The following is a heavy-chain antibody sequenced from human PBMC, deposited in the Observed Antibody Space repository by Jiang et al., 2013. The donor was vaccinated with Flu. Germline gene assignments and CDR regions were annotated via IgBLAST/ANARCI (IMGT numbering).Heavy chain of an antibody. V-gene: IGHV1-8*01. CDR1: GYTFTSHD. D-gene: IGHD3-10*01. Sequence: SGAEVKKPGASVKVSCKASGYTFTSHDINWVRQATGQGLEWMGWLNPNSGNSGFAQRFQGRVTMTRNTSTGTAYMELSSLRSEDTAVYYCARGGMYGSGTLNAFDIWGQGTMVTVSS. CDR2: LNPNSGNS. CDR3: ARGGMYGSGTLNAFDI. J-gene: IGHJ3*02.